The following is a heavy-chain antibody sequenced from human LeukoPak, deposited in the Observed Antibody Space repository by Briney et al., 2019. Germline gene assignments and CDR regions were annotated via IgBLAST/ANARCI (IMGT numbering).Heavy chain of an antibody. J-gene: IGHJ3*02. CDR1: GGSISSYY. V-gene: IGHV4-4*07. Sequence: SETLSLTCTVSGGSISSYYWSWIRQPAGKGLEWIGRIYTSGSTNYNPSLKSRVTMSVDTSKNQFSLKLSSVTAADTAVYYCAARPYDSSGYYMLGGDAFDIWGQGTMVTVSS. D-gene: IGHD3-22*01. CDR3: AARPYDSSGYYMLGGDAFDI. CDR2: IYTSGST.